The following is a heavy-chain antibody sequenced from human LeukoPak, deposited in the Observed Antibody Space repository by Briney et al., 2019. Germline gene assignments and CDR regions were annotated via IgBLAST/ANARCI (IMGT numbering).Heavy chain of an antibody. CDR2: INPSGDST. CDR1: AYTFTNYY. Sequence: ASVKVSCKASAYTFTNYYIHWVRQAPGQGLEWMGRINPSGDSTNYAQKFQGRVTMTRDTSTSTAYMELSSLRSEDAAVYYCARGGFYGSGSYLYWGQGTLVTVSS. J-gene: IGHJ4*02. V-gene: IGHV1-46*01. D-gene: IGHD3-10*01. CDR3: ARGGFYGSGSYLY.